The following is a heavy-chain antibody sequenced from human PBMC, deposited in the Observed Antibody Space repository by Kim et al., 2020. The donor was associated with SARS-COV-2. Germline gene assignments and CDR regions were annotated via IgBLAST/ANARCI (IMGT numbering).Heavy chain of an antibody. Sequence: GGSLRLSCAASGFTFYDYAMHWVRQAPGKGLEWVSLISGDGGSTYYADSVKGRFTISRDNSKNSLYLQMNSLRTEDTALYYCAKDKEIFGVVINYYYYGMDVWGQGTTVTDSS. CDR3: AKDKEIFGVVINYYYYGMDV. D-gene: IGHD3-3*01. V-gene: IGHV3-43*02. J-gene: IGHJ6*02. CDR2: ISGDGGST. CDR1: GFTFYDYA.